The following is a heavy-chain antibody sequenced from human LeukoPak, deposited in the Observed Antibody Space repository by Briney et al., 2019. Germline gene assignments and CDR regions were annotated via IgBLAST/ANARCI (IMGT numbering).Heavy chain of an antibody. CDR2: ISDGGGTI. J-gene: IGHJ4*02. CDR3: ARGLGYSSSPFDC. V-gene: IGHV3-48*02. D-gene: IGHD6-13*01. Sequence: PGGSLRLSCAASGFTFSGFSMNWVSQAPGKGLEWVSYISDGGGTIYYADSVKGRFTISRDNAKNSLFLQMNSLRDEDTAVYYCARGLGYSSSPFDCWGQGTLVTVSS. CDR1: GFTFSGFS.